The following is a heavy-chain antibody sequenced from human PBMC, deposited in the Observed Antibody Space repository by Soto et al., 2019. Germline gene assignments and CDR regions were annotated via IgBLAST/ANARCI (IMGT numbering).Heavy chain of an antibody. V-gene: IGHV2-5*02. J-gene: IGHJ2*01. D-gene: IGHD5-12*01. CDR2: IYWDDDK. CDR3: AHRRGLLATGQGWYFDF. CDR1: GFSLSTSGVG. Sequence: QITLKESGPALVKPTQTLTLTCTFSGFSLSTSGVGVGWLRQPPGKALEWLALIYWDDDKRYRPSLKSRLTITEDTSKNQVVLTMANMDPVDTATYFCAHRRGLLATGQGWYFDFWGRGTLGTVSS.